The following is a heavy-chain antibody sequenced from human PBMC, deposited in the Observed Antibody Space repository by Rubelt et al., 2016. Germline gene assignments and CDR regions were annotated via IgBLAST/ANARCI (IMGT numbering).Heavy chain of an antibody. D-gene: IGHD3-3*01. J-gene: IGHJ4*02. Sequence: ITGGNGNTKYSQKFQGRVTITRDTSASTAYMELSSLRSEDTAVYYCARSGPSGYSKTPFDYWGQGTLVTVSS. CDR2: ITGGNGNT. CDR3: ARSGPSGYSKTPFDY. V-gene: IGHV1-3*01.